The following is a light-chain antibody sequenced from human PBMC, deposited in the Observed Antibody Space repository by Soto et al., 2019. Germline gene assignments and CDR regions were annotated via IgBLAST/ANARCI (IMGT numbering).Light chain of an antibody. Sequence: SYELTQPPSVSVSPGQTARITCSGDKLGDKYACWYQQKPGQSPVLVIYQDTKRPSGIPERFSGSNSANTATLTISGTQSMDEADYFCQAWDSITRVFGGGTQLTV. CDR2: QDT. CDR3: QAWDSITRV. J-gene: IGLJ3*02. V-gene: IGLV3-1*01. CDR1: KLGDKY.